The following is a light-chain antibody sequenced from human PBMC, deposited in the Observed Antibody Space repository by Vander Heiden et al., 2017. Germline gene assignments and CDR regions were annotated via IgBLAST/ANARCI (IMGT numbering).Light chain of an antibody. V-gene: IGKV1-39*01. Sequence: QITQPPSSLSASVGDRVTITCRASQSIGSYLNWYQHKPEAAPNHLISGASSLQSGVPSRLSGSGSGAHFTLTISNRQTENFATYYWHQSYCTHQTFDRGT. J-gene: IGKJ1*01. CDR1: QSIGSY. CDR3: HQSYCTHQT. CDR2: GAS.